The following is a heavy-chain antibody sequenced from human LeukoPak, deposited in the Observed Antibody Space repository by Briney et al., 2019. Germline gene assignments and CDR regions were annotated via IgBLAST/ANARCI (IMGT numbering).Heavy chain of an antibody. D-gene: IGHD1-26*01. J-gene: IGHJ4*02. CDR3: ARDGGYSGIYLCDY. CDR2: ISSLSNYI. V-gene: IGHV3-21*01. CDR1: GFIFSDYS. Sequence: GGSLRLSCAASGFIFSDYSMNWVRQGPGKGLEWVSSISSLSNYIYYADSVKGRFTISRDNAKNSLYLQMDSLRAEDTAVYYCARDGGYSGIYLCDYWGQGTLVTVSS.